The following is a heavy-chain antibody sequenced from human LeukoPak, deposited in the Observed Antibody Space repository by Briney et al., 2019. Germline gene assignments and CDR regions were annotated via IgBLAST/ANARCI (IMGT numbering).Heavy chain of an antibody. V-gene: IGHV4-31*03. CDR1: GGSISSGGYY. D-gene: IGHD3-9*01. CDR3: ARSLSPYDILTGYYFGFDY. J-gene: IGHJ4*02. CDR2: IYYSGST. Sequence: PSQTLSLTCTVSGGSISSGGYYWSWIRQHPGKGLEWIGYIYYSGSTYYNPSLKSRVTISVGTSKNQFSLKLSSVTAADTAVYYCARSLSPYDILTGYYFGFDYWGQGTLVTVSS.